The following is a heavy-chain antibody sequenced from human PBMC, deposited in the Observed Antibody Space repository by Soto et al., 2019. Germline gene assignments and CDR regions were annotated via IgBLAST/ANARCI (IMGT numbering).Heavy chain of an antibody. V-gene: IGHV3-48*01. Sequence: GGSLRLSCAASGFTFSSYSMNWVRQAPGKGLEWVSYISSSSSTIYYADSVKGRFTISRDNAKNSLYLQMNSLRAEDTAVYYCARDRIRYCSSTSCYFLDVWGKGTTVTVSS. CDR2: ISSSSSTI. D-gene: IGHD2-2*01. CDR3: ARDRIRYCSSTSCYFLDV. J-gene: IGHJ6*04. CDR1: GFTFSSYS.